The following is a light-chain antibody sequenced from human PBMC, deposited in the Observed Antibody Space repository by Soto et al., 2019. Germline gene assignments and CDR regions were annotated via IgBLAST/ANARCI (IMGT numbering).Light chain of an antibody. CDR2: GAS. J-gene: IGKJ1*01. CDR3: QQYNNWPFWT. CDR1: QSVSSN. V-gene: IGKV3-15*01. Sequence: ELVMTQSPATLSVSPGERATLSCRASQSVSSNLAWYQQKPGQAPRLLIYGASTRATGIPARFSGSGSGTEFTLTISSLQSEDFAVYYCQQYNNWPFWTFGQGTKVEIK.